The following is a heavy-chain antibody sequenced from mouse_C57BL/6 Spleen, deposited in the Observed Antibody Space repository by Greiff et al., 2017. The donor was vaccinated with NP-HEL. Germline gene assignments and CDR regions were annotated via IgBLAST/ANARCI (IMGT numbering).Heavy chain of an antibody. CDR1: GFTFSSYA. Sequence: EVKVVESGEGLVKPGGSLKLSCAASGFTFSSYAMSWVRQTPEKRLEWVAYISSGGDYIYYADTVKGRFTISRDNARNTLYLQMSSLKSEDTAMYYCTRDGNWDCFDYWGQGTTLTVSS. J-gene: IGHJ2*01. V-gene: IGHV5-9-1*02. CDR2: ISSGGDYI. D-gene: IGHD4-1*01. CDR3: TRDGNWDCFDY.